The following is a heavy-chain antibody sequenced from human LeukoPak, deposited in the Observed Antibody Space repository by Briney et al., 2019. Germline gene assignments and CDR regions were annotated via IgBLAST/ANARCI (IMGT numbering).Heavy chain of an antibody. CDR3: ARADRFGSAPDWYFAL. CDR1: GYTFISYD. Sequence: ASVKVSCKASGYTFISYDINWVRQAPGQGLEWMGRINPNNGGTVYARKFLGRVTITRDTSITTAYMDLNSLRSDDTAVYYCARADRFGSAPDWYFALWGRGTLVSVSS. J-gene: IGHJ2*01. CDR2: INPNNGGT. D-gene: IGHD1-26*01. V-gene: IGHV1-2*06.